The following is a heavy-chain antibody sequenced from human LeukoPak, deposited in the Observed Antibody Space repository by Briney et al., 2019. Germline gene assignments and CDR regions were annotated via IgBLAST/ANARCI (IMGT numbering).Heavy chain of an antibody. V-gene: IGHV1-69*05. CDR3: ARLPAASAMRGDY. CDR2: IIPIFGTA. Sequence: ASVKVSCKASGGTFSSYAISWVRQAPGQGLEWMGGIIPIFGTANYAQKFQGRVTITTDESTSTAYMELSSLRSEDTAVYYCARLPAASAMRGDYWGQGTLVTVSS. CDR1: GGTFSSYA. J-gene: IGHJ4*02. D-gene: IGHD2-2*01.